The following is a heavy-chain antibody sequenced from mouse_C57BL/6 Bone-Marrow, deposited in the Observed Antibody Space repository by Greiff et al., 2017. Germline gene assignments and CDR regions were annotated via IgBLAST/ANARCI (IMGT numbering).Heavy chain of an antibody. CDR2: IDPSDSET. D-gene: IGHD2-1*01. J-gene: IGHJ3*01. CDR1: GYTFTSYW. CDR3: ARGRVGNYVFAY. V-gene: IGHV1-52*01. Sequence: VQLQQPGAELVRPGSSVKLSCTASGYTFTSYWMHWVKQRPIQGLEWIGNIDPSDSETHYNQKFKDKATLTVDKSTSTASMQLSSLTSADAAVYFCARGRVGNYVFAYWGQGTLVTVSA.